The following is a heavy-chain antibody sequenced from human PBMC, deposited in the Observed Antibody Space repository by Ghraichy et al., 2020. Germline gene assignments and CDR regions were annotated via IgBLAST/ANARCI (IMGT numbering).Heavy chain of an antibody. J-gene: IGHJ5*02. Sequence: ASVKVSCKASGYTFTSYGIIWVRQAPGQGLEWMGWISAYNGNTNYAQKLQGRVTMTTDTSTSTAYMELRSLRSDDTAVYYCARGSAPITYCSSTSCYETRFDPWGQGTLVTVSS. CDR1: GYTFTSYG. D-gene: IGHD2-2*01. CDR3: ARGSAPITYCSSTSCYETRFDP. CDR2: ISAYNGNT. V-gene: IGHV1-18*01.